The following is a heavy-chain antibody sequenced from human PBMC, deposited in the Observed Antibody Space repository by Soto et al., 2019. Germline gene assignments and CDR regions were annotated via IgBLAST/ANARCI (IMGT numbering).Heavy chain of an antibody. D-gene: IGHD3-3*01. CDR3: TTYYDFWSGYYDPEVGPMDV. CDR1: GFTFSNAW. CDR2: IKSKTDGGTT. J-gene: IGHJ6*03. Sequence: GGSLRLSCAASGFTFSNAWMSWVRQAPGKGLEWVGRIKSKTDGGTTDYAAPVKGRFTISRDDSKNTLYLQMNSLKTEDTAVYYCTTYYDFWSGYYDPEVGPMDVWGKGTTVTVSS. V-gene: IGHV3-15*01.